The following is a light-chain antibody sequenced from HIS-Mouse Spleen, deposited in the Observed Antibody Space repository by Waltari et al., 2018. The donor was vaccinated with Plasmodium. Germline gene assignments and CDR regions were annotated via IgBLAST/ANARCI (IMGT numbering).Light chain of an antibody. CDR1: SSDVGGYNY. J-gene: IGLJ1*01. V-gene: IGLV2-14*01. Sequence: QSALTQPASVSGSPGQSITISCTGTSSDVGGYNYVSWYQQHPGKAPKLMSYEVSNRPSGVSNRFSGSKSGNTASLTISGLQAEDEADYYCSSYTSSSILYVFGTGTKVTVL. CDR2: EVS. CDR3: SSYTSSSILYV.